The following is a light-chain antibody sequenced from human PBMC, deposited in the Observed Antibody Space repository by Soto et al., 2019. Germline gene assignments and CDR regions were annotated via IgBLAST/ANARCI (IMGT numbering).Light chain of an antibody. J-gene: IGLJ3*02. CDR2: YND. Sequence: QLVLTQPPSMSEAPRQRVTISCSGSSSNIGDNAVNWYQQLPGKAPKLLIYYNDQLPSGVSDRFSGSRSGTSASLAISGLQSEDEATYYCATWDGSLNGWVFGGGTKVTVL. V-gene: IGLV1-36*01. CDR1: SSNIGDNA. CDR3: ATWDGSLNGWV.